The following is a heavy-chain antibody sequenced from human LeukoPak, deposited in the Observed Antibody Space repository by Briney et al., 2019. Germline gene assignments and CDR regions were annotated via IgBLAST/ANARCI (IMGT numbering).Heavy chain of an antibody. V-gene: IGHV3-11*01. CDR3: VRDRGTYRPIDY. J-gene: IGHJ4*02. CDR1: GFTFSDYY. D-gene: IGHD1-26*01. Sequence: GGSLRLSCAASGFTFSDYYMSWIRQAPGKGLEWVSYISSSGSTIYYADSVKGRFTISGDNAKNSLYLQMNSLRAEDTAIYYCVRDRGTYRPIDYWGQGTLVTVSS. CDR2: ISSSGSTI.